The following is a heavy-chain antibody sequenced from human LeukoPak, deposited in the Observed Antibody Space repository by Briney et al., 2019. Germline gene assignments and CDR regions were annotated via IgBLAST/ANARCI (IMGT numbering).Heavy chain of an antibody. J-gene: IGHJ5*02. Sequence: SETLSLTCTVSGGSISSYYWSWIRQPPGKGLEWIGYIYYSGSTNYNPSLKSRVTISVDTSKNQFSLKLSSVTAADTAVYYCARGGWFDPWGQGTLVTVSS. V-gene: IGHV4-59*01. CDR1: GGSISSYY. D-gene: IGHD3-16*01. CDR2: IYYSGST. CDR3: ARGGWFDP.